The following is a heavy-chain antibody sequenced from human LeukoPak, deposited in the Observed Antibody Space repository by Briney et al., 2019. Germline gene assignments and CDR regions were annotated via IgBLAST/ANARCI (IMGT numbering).Heavy chain of an antibody. J-gene: IGHJ4*02. CDR3: TRNFRLFTHYFDY. V-gene: IGHV3-33*01. Sequence: GRSLRLSCAASGFIFSTYGMHWVRQAPGKGLEWVAVIWYDGSNKYYADSVKGRFTISRDNSKNTLYLQMNSLRAEDTAVYYCTRNFRLFTHYFDYWGQGTLVTVSS. CDR2: IWYDGSNK. D-gene: IGHD3-22*01. CDR1: GFIFSTYG.